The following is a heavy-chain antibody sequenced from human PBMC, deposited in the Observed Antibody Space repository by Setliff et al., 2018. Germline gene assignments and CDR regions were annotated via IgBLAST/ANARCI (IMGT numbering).Heavy chain of an antibody. Sequence: PGGSLRLSCAASGFTFSSYSMNWVRQAPGKGLEWVSYISSSSSTIYYADSVKGRFTISRDNAKNTLSLQMNTLKAEDTAVYYCARGPPYYDFWSAYFPGYWGQGTLVTVSS. J-gene: IGHJ4*02. CDR3: ARGPPYYDFWSAYFPGY. V-gene: IGHV3-48*04. D-gene: IGHD3-3*01. CDR2: ISSSSSTI. CDR1: GFTFSSYS.